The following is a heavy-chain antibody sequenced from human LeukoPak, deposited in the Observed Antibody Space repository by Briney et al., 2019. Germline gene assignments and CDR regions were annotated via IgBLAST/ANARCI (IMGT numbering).Heavy chain of an antibody. CDR2: ISYDGSNK. J-gene: IGHJ6*02. CDR1: GFTFSSYA. D-gene: IGHD6-13*01. CDR3: ARDSWQQPLYGMDV. V-gene: IGHV3-30*04. Sequence: PGRSLRLSCAASGFTFSSYAMHWVRQAPGKGLEWVAVISYDGSNKYYADSVKGRFTISRDKSKNTLYLQMNSLRAEDTAVYYCARDSWQQPLYGMDVWGQGTTVTVSS.